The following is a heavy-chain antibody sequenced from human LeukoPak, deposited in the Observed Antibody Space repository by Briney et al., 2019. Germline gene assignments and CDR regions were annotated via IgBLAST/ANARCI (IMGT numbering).Heavy chain of an antibody. CDR2: INHSGST. D-gene: IGHD3-16*01. Sequence: SETLSLTCAVYGGSFSVYYWSWIRQPPGKGLEWIGEINHSGSTNYNPSLKSRVTISVDTSKNQFSLKLSSVTAADTAVYYCARISRRIIAYCDSWGQGTLVTVSS. CDR1: GGSFSVYY. J-gene: IGHJ4*02. V-gene: IGHV4-34*01. CDR3: ARISRRIIAYCDS.